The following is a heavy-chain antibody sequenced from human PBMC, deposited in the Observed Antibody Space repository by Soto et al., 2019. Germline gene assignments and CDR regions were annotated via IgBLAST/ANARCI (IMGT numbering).Heavy chain of an antibody. CDR3: ARDVGYCSGGSCYAWFDP. Sequence: EVQLVESGGGLVQPGGSLRLVCSGSGFTFSGNGINWVRQAPGKGLELVSCISNSGGGTIYYAASVKGRFTISRDDAKISVYLQMNSLRAEDTALYYGARDVGYCSGGSCYAWFDPWGQGTLVIVSS. J-gene: IGHJ5*02. CDR1: GFTFSGNG. D-gene: IGHD2-15*01. CDR2: ISNSGGGTI. V-gene: IGHV3-48*01.